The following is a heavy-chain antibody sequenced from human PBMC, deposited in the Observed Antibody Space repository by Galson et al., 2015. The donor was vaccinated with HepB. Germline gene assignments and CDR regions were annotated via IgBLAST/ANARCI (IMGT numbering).Heavy chain of an antibody. CDR1: RISVRSNY. J-gene: IGHJ4*02. D-gene: IGHD5-18*01. CDR3: AKASRGYSVWDC. Sequence: SLRLSCAASRISVRSNYMSWVRQVPGKGLECVSVIDSDGNTNYADSVKGRFTISRDNSKDTLYLQMNSLRAEDTAIYYCAKASRGYSVWDCWGQGTLVTVSS. V-gene: IGHV3-66*01. CDR2: IDSDGNT.